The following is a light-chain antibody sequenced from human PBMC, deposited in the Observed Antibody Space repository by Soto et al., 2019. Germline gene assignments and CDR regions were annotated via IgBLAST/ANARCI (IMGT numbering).Light chain of an antibody. V-gene: IGKV1-39*01. J-gene: IGKJ3*01. Sequence: DFQMTQSPSSLSASVGDRVTSTCRASQDIGTFLNWYQQKPGKPPNLLIYAASNLLSGVSSRFRGSGSGTDFTLTISSLQPEDFATYYCQQSYSTPQITFGPGTQVDMK. CDR1: QDIGTF. CDR2: AAS. CDR3: QQSYSTPQIT.